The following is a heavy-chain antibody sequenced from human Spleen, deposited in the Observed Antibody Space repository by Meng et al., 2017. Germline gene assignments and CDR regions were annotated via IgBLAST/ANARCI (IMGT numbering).Heavy chain of an antibody. CDR3: GRGPTTMAHDFDY. CDR2: IYYSRTT. Sequence: GRVMPSRYLSHPYCVDCGCICSGAYSWTWSRPQPGKGLWMIGCIYYSRTTYYPPFLKSLVTILVETSKNLFSLKTSSVTAEDTAVYYCGRGPTTMAHDFDYWGQGTLVTVSS. D-gene: IGHD4-11*01. J-gene: IGHJ4*02. V-gene: IGHV4-31*01. CDR1: CGCICSGAYS.